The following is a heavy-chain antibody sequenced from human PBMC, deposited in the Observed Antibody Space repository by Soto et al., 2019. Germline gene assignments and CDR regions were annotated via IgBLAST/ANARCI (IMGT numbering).Heavy chain of an antibody. J-gene: IGHJ4*02. V-gene: IGHV3-74*01. D-gene: IGHD3-3*01. CDR3: ARPRFLEWLLYRYNIAY. CDR2: IDREQTT. CDR1: GFTFSDHY. Sequence: GGSLRLSCAASGFTFSDHYMDWVRQAPGKGLVWVSRIDREQTTYYADSVKGRFTISRDNAKNTLYLQMNSLRAEDTAVYYCARPRFLEWLLYRYNIAYWGQGTLVTVSS.